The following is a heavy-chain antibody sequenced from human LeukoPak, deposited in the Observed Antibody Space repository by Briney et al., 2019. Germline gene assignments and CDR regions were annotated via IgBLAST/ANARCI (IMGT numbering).Heavy chain of an antibody. V-gene: IGHV3-23*01. Sequence: GGSLRLSWAASGFTFSSYGMSWVRQAPGKGLEWVSAISGSGGSTYYADSVKGRFTISRDNSKNTLYLQMNSLRAEDTAVYYCAIESYCSGGSCYGIDYWGQGTLVTVSS. D-gene: IGHD2-15*01. J-gene: IGHJ4*02. CDR3: AIESYCSGGSCYGIDY. CDR1: GFTFSSYG. CDR2: ISGSGGST.